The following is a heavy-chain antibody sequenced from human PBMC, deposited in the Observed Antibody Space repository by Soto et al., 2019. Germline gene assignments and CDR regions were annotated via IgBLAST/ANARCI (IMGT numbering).Heavy chain of an antibody. Sequence: QVQLVESGGGVVQPGGSRRHSCEASRFSFSDYGMHWVRQAPGKGLEWVALIRDDGSATYYSDSVKGRFAISRDNSKNTLSLQMNRLRAEATAVYYCATSTLTDAFDIGGQGTRVSVSS. V-gene: IGHV3-30*02. CDR1: RFSFSDYG. D-gene: IGHD2-15*01. CDR3: ATSTLTDAFDI. CDR2: IRDDGSAT. J-gene: IGHJ3*02.